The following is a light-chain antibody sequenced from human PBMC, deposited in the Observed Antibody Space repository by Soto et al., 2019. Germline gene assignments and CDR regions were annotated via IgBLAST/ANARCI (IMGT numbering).Light chain of an antibody. CDR1: QGISSY. CDR2: AAS. Sequence: IQLTQSPSSLSASVGDRVTITCRASQGISSYLAWYQQKPGKAPKLLIYAASTLQSGVPSRFSGSGSGTDFPPTISSLQPEDFATYYCQQLNSYPPMYTFGQGTKLEIK. CDR3: QQLNSYPPMYT. V-gene: IGKV1-9*01. J-gene: IGKJ2*01.